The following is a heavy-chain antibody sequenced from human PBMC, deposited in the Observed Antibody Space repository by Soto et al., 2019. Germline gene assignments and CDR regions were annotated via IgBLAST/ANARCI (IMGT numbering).Heavy chain of an antibody. D-gene: IGHD3-22*01. CDR1: GGSFSGYY. Sequence: SETLSLTCAVSGGSFSGYYWSWIRQPPGTGLEWIGYIYHSGSTNYNPSLKSRVTISVDTSKNQFSLKLSSVTAADTAVYYCARLKYYDRSRYSYYFDYWGQGTLVTVSS. CDR2: IYHSGST. CDR3: ARLKYYDRSRYSYYFDY. J-gene: IGHJ4*02. V-gene: IGHV4-34*01.